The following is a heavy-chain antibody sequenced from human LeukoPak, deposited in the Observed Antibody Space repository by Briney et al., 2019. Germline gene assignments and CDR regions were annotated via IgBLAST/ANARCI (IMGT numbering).Heavy chain of an antibody. CDR1: VGTFSGHY. V-gene: IGHV4-34*01. J-gene: IGHJ6*02. CDR2: INHSGST. Sequence: PSETLSLTCAVYVGTFSGHYWSWIRQPPGKGLEWIGEINHSGSTNYNPSLKSRVTISVDTSKNQFSLKLSSVTAADTAVYYCARDVRDYYYGMDVWGQGTTVTVSS. CDR3: ARDVRDYYYGMDV.